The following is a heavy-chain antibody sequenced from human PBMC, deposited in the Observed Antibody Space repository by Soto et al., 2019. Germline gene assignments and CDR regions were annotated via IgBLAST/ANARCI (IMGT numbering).Heavy chain of an antibody. V-gene: IGHV1-46*03. J-gene: IGHJ3*02. Sequence: QVQLVQSGAEVKKPGASVKVSCKASGYTFTSYYMHWVRQAPGQGLEWMGIINPSGGSTSYAQKFQGRVSMTRDTSTSTDYIELSSLRSEDTAVYYCARDFVVVPAVDAFDIWGQGTMVTVSS. D-gene: IGHD2-2*01. CDR2: INPSGGST. CDR3: ARDFVVVPAVDAFDI. CDR1: GYTFTSYY.